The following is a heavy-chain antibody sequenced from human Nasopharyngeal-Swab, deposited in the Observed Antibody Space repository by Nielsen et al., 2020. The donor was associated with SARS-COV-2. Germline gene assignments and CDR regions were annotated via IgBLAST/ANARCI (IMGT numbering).Heavy chain of an antibody. D-gene: IGHD2-8*02. CDR2: NPYSGRT. V-gene: IGHV4-39*07. Sequence: SETLSLTCTVSGGSISTTNSNWAWIRQSPGKGLQCIGTNPYSGRTYYKPSLNSRVTIILDTSKNQFFLRLSSVTAADTAVYYCARDLGYAFTGRGVNWFDPWGQGTLVTVSS. CDR1: GGSISTTNSN. CDR3: ARDLGYAFTGRGVNWFDP. J-gene: IGHJ5*02.